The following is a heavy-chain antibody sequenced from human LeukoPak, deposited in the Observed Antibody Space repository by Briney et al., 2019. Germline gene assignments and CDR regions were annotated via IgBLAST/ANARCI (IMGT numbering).Heavy chain of an antibody. Sequence: GGSLRLSCAASGFTFSSYWMHWVRQAPGKGLVWVSRINSDGSSASYADSVKGRFTISRDNAKNTLYLQMNSLRAEDTAVYYCARDPPTVTTGAGFDYWGQGTLVTVSS. J-gene: IGHJ4*02. V-gene: IGHV3-74*01. CDR3: ARDPPTVTTGAGFDY. CDR1: GFTFSSYW. D-gene: IGHD4-17*01. CDR2: INSDGSSA.